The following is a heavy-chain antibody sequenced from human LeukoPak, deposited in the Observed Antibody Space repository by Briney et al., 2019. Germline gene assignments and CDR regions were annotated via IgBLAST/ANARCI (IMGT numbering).Heavy chain of an antibody. V-gene: IGHV4-39*01. Sequence: PSETLSLTCTVSGGSISSDSYYGGWIRQPPGKGLEWIGSIHYSGNTYYSPSLKSRVTIPLNTSKTQFSLKLTSVTAADTAVYYCVGMVRGGLTPSDYWGQGTLVTVSS. CDR3: VGMVRGGLTPSDY. D-gene: IGHD3-10*01. CDR2: IHYSGNT. J-gene: IGHJ4*02. CDR1: GGSISSDSYY.